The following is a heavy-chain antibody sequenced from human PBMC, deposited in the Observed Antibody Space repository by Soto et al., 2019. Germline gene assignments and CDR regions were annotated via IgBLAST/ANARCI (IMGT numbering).Heavy chain of an antibody. CDR1: GDTFTFYS. CDR3: ASSYGSGYRAFDY. J-gene: IGHJ4*02. V-gene: IGHV1-69*02. D-gene: IGHD3-10*01. CDR2: INPILSRS. Sequence: QVQLVQCGAEVKRPGSSVKVSCKASGDTFTFYSINWVRQAPGLGLEWMGRINPILSRSNYAQRFQGRVTMTPDKSTSTAYMDLSSLRSEDTAIYYCASSYGSGYRAFDYWGQGALVTVSS.